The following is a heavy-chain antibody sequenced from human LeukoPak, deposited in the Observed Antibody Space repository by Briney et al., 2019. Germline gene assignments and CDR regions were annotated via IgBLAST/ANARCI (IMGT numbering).Heavy chain of an antibody. Sequence: PSETLSLTCAVYGGSFSGYYWSWIRQPPGKGLEWIGEINHSGSTNYNPSLKSRVTISVDTSKNQFSLKLSSVTAADTAVYYCARGAAPHYSDYWGQGTLVTVSS. D-gene: IGHD6-6*01. CDR2: INHSGST. V-gene: IGHV4-34*01. CDR1: GGSFSGYY. J-gene: IGHJ4*02. CDR3: ARGAAPHYSDY.